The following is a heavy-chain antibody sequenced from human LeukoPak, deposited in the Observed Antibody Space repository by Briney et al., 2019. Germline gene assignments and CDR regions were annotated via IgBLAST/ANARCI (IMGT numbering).Heavy chain of an antibody. Sequence: PGGSLRLSCAASGFTFDDYAMHWVRQAPGKGLEWVSGISWNSGSIGYADSVKGRFIISRDNAKNSLYLQMNSLRAEDTALYYCAKVIYGDYVHDAFDIWGQGTMVTVSS. D-gene: IGHD4-17*01. V-gene: IGHV3-9*01. J-gene: IGHJ3*02. CDR3: AKVIYGDYVHDAFDI. CDR1: GFTFDDYA. CDR2: ISWNSGSI.